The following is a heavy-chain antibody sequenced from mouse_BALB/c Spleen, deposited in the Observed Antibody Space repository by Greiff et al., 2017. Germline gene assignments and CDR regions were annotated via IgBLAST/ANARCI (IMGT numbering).Heavy chain of an antibody. CDR3: ARGVYYGSSFAY. Sequence: EVQRVESGPELVKPGASVKISCKTSGYTFTEYTMHWVKQSHGKSLEWIGGINPNNGGTSYNQKFKGKATLTVDKSSSTAYMELRSLTSEDSAVYYCARGVYYGSSFAYWGQGTLVTVSA. J-gene: IGHJ3*01. CDR1: GYTFTEYT. CDR2: INPNNGGT. V-gene: IGHV1-18*01. D-gene: IGHD1-1*01.